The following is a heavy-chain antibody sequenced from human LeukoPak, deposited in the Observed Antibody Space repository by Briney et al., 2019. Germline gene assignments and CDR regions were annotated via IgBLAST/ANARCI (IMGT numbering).Heavy chain of an antibody. Sequence: GGSLRLSCAASGFTFSSYAMHWVRQAPGKGLEWVAVISYDGSNKYYADSVKGRFTISRDNSKNTLYLQMNSLRAEDTAVYYCARDQPYYYGMDVWGQGTTVTVSS. CDR2: ISYDGSNK. J-gene: IGHJ6*02. CDR1: GFTFSSYA. V-gene: IGHV3-30-3*01. CDR3: ARDQPYYYGMDV.